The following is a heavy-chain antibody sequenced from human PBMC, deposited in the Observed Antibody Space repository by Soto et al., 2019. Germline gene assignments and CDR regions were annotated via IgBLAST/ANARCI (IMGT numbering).Heavy chain of an antibody. V-gene: IGHV1-69*13. J-gene: IGHJ5*02. CDR1: GGTFSSYA. Sequence: SVKVSCKASGGTFSSYAISWVRQAPGQGLEWMGGIIPIFGTANYAQKFQGRVTITADESKSTAYMEMSSLRSEDTAVYYCARSYCSGGRCYYSFDPWGQGTMVTVYS. D-gene: IGHD2-15*01. CDR2: IIPIFGTA. CDR3: ARSYCSGGRCYYSFDP.